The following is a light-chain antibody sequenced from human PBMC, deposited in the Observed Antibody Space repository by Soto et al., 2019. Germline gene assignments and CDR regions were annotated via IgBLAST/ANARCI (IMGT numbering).Light chain of an antibody. Sequence: EMVMRRSPAPLSGSAGKRGTLSCKASQSVSRNLAWYQQKPGQAPRLLIYGASTRATGIPARFSGTGSETDFNLTISGLQCEHSAIYFCPQHNNWPFSFGQGTRLEIK. CDR3: PQHNNWPFS. V-gene: IGKV3-15*01. CDR1: QSVSRN. CDR2: GAS. J-gene: IGKJ5*01.